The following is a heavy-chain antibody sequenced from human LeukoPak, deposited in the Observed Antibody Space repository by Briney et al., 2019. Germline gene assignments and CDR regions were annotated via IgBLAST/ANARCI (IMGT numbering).Heavy chain of an antibody. Sequence: HTGGSLRLSCAASGFTFSHHGMHWVRQAPGKGLEWVSTIRNSGSSTSYADSVKGRFTISRDNSKNTLYLQLNSLRADDTALYYCAKQSHDYGGYMDFWGQGTLVTVSS. J-gene: IGHJ4*02. CDR1: GFTFSHHG. D-gene: IGHD4-17*01. CDR3: AKQSHDYGGYMDF. CDR2: IRNSGSST. V-gene: IGHV3-23*01.